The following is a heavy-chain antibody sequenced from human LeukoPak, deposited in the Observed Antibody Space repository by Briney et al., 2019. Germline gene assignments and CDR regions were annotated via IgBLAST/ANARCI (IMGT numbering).Heavy chain of an antibody. CDR2: IYYSGST. D-gene: IGHD6-19*01. CDR3: ARVAAGFVPFDY. CDR1: GGSISSSSYY. Sequence: PSETLSLTCIVSGGSISSSSYYWGWIRQPPGKGLEWIGSIYYSGSTYYNPSLKSRVTISVDTSKNQFSLKLSSVTAADTAVYYCARVAAGFVPFDYWGQGTLVTVSS. V-gene: IGHV4-39*01. J-gene: IGHJ4*02.